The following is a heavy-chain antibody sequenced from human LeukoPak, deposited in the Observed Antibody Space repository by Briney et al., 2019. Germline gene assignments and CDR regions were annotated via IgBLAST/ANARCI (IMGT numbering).Heavy chain of an antibody. J-gene: IGHJ2*01. CDR1: GGSISSYY. CDR3: ASHTDYYGSGSHYWYFDL. CDR2: IYYSGST. D-gene: IGHD3-10*01. Sequence: SETLSLTCTVSGGSISSYYWSWIRQPPGKGLEWIGYIYYSGSTNYNPSLKSRVTISVDTPKNQFSLKLSSVTAADTAVYYCASHTDYYGSGSHYWYFDLWGRGTLVTVSS. V-gene: IGHV4-59*01.